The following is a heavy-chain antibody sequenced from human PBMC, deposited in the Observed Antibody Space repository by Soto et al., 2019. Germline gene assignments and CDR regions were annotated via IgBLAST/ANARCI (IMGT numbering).Heavy chain of an antibody. J-gene: IGHJ4*02. CDR2: IYYTGST. D-gene: IGHD2-21*01. CDR3: ARIAGTNLDY. Sequence: ASETLSLTCTFSGGSISNNYWTWIRQTPGKGLEWIGYIYYTGSTSYNSSFKSRVTISLDTPKNLFSLSLTSVTAADTAVYYCARIAGTNLDYWGQGTPVTVSS. CDR1: GGSISNNY. V-gene: IGHV4-59*08.